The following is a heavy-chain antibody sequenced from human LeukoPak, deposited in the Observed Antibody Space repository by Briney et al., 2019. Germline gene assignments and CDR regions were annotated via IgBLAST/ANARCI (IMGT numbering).Heavy chain of an antibody. J-gene: IGHJ3*02. D-gene: IGHD2-15*01. CDR3: ARVAWSAGPGAFDI. Sequence: SETLSLTCTVSGGSISSYYWSWIRQPPGKGLEWIRYIYYSGSTNYNPSLKSRVTISVDTSKNQFSLKLSSVTAADTAGYYCARVAWSAGPGAFDIWGQGTMVTVSS. CDR2: IYYSGST. CDR1: GGSISSYY. V-gene: IGHV4-59*01.